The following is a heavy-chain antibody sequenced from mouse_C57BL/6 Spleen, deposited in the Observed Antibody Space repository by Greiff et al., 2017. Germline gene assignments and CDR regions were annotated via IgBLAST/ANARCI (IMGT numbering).Heavy chain of an antibody. J-gene: IGHJ4*01. CDR3: ASLYDYDGGYAMDY. CDR1: GFSLTSYG. Sequence: VQLQQSGPGLVQPSQSLSITCTVSGFSLTSYGVHWVRQSPGKGLEWLGVIWSGGSTDYNAAFISRLSISKDNSKSQVFFKMNSLQADDTAIYYCASLYDYDGGYAMDYWGQGTSVTVSS. CDR2: IWSGGST. D-gene: IGHD2-4*01. V-gene: IGHV2-2*01.